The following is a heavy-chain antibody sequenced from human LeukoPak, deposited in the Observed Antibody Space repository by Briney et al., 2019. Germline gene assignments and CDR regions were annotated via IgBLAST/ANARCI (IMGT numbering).Heavy chain of an antibody. CDR3: AKVPRTNHDNFFDY. D-gene: IGHD2-8*01. Sequence: QPGGSLRLSCTASGFTFGDYAMNWVRQAPGKGLEWVSYITGSSDSILYADSVKGRFTISRDNAKNSLYLQMNRLRAEDTALYYCAKVPRTNHDNFFDYWGQGTLVTVSS. J-gene: IGHJ4*02. CDR2: ITGSSDSI. CDR1: GFTFGDYA. V-gene: IGHV3-48*01.